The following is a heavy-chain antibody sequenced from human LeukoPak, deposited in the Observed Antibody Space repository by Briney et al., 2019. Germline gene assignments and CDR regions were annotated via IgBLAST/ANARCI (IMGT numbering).Heavy chain of an antibody. J-gene: IGHJ4*02. V-gene: IGHV4-39*01. CDR2: VYYSGST. CDR1: GGSISSGSYY. Sequence: SETLSLTCSVSGGSISSGSYYWGWIRQPPGKGLEWIGSVYYSGSTYYNPSLKSRVTISIDTSKNQFSLKLSSVTAADTAVYYCAAVPESYYTVYYFNYWGQGTLVTVSS. D-gene: IGHD3-10*01. CDR3: AAVPESYYTVYYFNY.